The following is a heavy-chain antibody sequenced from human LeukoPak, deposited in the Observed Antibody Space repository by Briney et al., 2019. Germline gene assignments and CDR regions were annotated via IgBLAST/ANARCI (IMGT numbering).Heavy chain of an antibody. D-gene: IGHD6-13*01. CDR2: ISDSGVPT. CDR3: AKGRSSWSTSDFDI. V-gene: IGHV3-23*01. J-gene: IGHJ3*02. Sequence: PGGSLRLSCAASRFTFSSYLMTWVRQAQEKGLEWVSCISDSGVPTYHADSVEGRFTISRDNSKSTVYLQMNSLRVEDSAIYYCAKGRSSWSTSDFDIWGQGTMVTVSS. CDR1: RFTFSSYL.